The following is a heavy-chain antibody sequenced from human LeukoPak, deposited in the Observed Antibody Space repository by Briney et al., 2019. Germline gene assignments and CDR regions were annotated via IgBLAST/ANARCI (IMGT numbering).Heavy chain of an antibody. V-gene: IGHV4-59*01. CDR3: ARSLYYYGSGSMLFDY. CDR2: IYYSGST. Sequence: SETLSLTCTVSGGSISSYYWSWIRQPPGKGLEWIGYIYYSGSTSYNPSLKSRVTISVDTSKNQFSLKLSSVTAADTAVYYCARSLYYYGSGSMLFDYWGQGTLVTVSS. J-gene: IGHJ4*02. CDR1: GGSISSYY. D-gene: IGHD3-10*01.